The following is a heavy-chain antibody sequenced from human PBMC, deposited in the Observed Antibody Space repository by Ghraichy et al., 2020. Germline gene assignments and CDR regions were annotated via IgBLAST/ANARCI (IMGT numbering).Heavy chain of an antibody. J-gene: IGHJ4*02. Sequence: GGSLRLSCAVSGFTFSSYSMNWVRQAPGKGLEWVSSISSSSSYIYYADSVKGRFTISRDNAKNSLYLQMNSLRAEDTAVYYCARDRLGGPGEIVVVPAAIDYWGQGTLVTVSS. CDR3: ARDRLGGPGEIVVVPAAIDY. D-gene: IGHD2-2*01. CDR1: GFTFSSYS. CDR2: ISSSSSYI. V-gene: IGHV3-21*01.